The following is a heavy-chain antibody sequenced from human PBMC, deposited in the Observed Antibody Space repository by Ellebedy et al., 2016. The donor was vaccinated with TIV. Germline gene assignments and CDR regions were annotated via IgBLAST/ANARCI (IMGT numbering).Heavy chain of an antibody. J-gene: IGHJ4*02. CDR1: GFTFRNHG. Sequence: GGSLRLXXAASGFTFRNHGMHWVRQVPGKGLEWVAVIWYDGSNKLYADSVQGRFTISRDNSGNTLSLQMDSLRAEDTAVYYCARDIAARRLDYWGQGALVTVSS. CDR2: IWYDGSNK. D-gene: IGHD6-6*01. CDR3: ARDIAARRLDY. V-gene: IGHV3-33*01.